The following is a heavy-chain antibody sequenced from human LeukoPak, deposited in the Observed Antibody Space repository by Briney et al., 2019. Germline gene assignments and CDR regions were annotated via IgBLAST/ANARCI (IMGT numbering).Heavy chain of an antibody. CDR3: ARGVLDYDFWSGYSETFDY. CDR2: INHSGST. J-gene: IGHJ4*02. CDR1: GGSISSGGYY. V-gene: IGHV4-30-2*01. Sequence: PSQTLSLTCTVSGGSISSGGYYWSWIRQPPGKGLEWIGEINHSGSTNYNPSLKSRVTISVDTSKNQFSLKLSSVTAADTAVYYCARGVLDYDFWSGYSETFDYWGQGTLVTVSS. D-gene: IGHD3-3*01.